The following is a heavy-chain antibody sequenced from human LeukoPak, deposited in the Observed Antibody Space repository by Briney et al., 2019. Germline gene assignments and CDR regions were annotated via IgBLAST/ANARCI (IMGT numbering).Heavy chain of an antibody. Sequence: GSLRLSCAASGFTVSSNYMSWVRQAPGKGLEWVSVIYSGGFTYYADSVKGRFTISRDNSKNTLYLQMNTLRAEDTAVYYCASSIAVAGTLDYWGQGTLVTVSS. CDR1: GFTVSSNY. J-gene: IGHJ4*02. CDR3: ASSIAVAGTLDY. CDR2: IYSGGFT. V-gene: IGHV3-53*01. D-gene: IGHD6-19*01.